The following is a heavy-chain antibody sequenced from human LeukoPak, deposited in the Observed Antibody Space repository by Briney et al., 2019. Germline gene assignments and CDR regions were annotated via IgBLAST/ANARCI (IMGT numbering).Heavy chain of an antibody. J-gene: IGHJ4*02. Sequence: GGSLRLSCAASGFTFSSYAMSWVRQAPGKGLEWVSAISGSGGSTYYADSVKGRFTISRDNSKNTLYLQMNSLRAEDTAVYYCAKDYGDYVSPLDYWGQETLVTVSS. V-gene: IGHV3-23*01. CDR2: ISGSGGST. CDR3: AKDYGDYVSPLDY. D-gene: IGHD4-17*01. CDR1: GFTFSSYA.